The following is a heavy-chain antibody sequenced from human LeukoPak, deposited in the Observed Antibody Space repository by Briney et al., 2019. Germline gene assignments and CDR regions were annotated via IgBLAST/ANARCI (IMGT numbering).Heavy chain of an antibody. J-gene: IGHJ4*02. CDR1: GYSFTSYW. CDR3: ARSRITTRYFVWLTRGGGFDY. Sequence: GESLKISCKGSGYSFTSYWIGWVRQMPGKGLEWMGIIYPGDSDTRYSPSFQGQVTISADKSISTAYLQWSSLKASDTAMYYCARSRITTRYFVWLTRGGGFDYWGQGTLVTVSS. CDR2: IYPGDSDT. V-gene: IGHV5-51*01. D-gene: IGHD3-9*01.